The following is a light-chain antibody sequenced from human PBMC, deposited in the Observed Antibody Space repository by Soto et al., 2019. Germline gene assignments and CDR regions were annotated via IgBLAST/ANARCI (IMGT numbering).Light chain of an antibody. CDR1: QSVSSY. CDR3: QQRSSWPPT. J-gene: IGKJ4*01. Sequence: EIVLTQSPATLSLSPGKRATLSCRASQSVSSYLAWYQQKPGQAPKPLIYDASSRATDIPPRFSGSGSGTDFILTISSLEPEDFAVYFCQQRSSWPPTFGGGTKVEIQ. CDR2: DAS. V-gene: IGKV3-11*01.